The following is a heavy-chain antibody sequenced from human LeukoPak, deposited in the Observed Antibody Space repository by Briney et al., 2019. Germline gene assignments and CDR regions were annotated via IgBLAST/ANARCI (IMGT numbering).Heavy chain of an antibody. D-gene: IGHD1-26*01. CDR3: ARDGRSGSYYGGYAFDI. V-gene: IGHV4-30-4*07. J-gene: IGHJ3*02. Sequence: PSETLSLTCGVSGGSISSGDYSWNWIRQPPGKGLEWIGFIYYSGNTYYNPSLKSRVTISVDTSKNQFSLKLSSVTAADTAVYYCARDGRSGSYYGGYAFDIWGQGTMVTVSS. CDR1: GGSISSGDYS. CDR2: IYYSGNT.